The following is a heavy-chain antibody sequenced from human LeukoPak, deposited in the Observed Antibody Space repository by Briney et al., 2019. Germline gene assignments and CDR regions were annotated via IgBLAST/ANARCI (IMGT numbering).Heavy chain of an antibody. CDR1: GFSLSTSGMR. CDR2: IDWDDDK. J-gene: IGHJ5*02. V-gene: IGHV2-70*04. D-gene: IGHD4-17*01. CDR3: ARTNYGDYRNWFDP. Sequence: SGPALVKPTKTLTLTCTFSGFSLSTSGMRVSWIRQPPGKALEWLARIDWDDDKFYSTSLKTRLTISKDTSKNQVVLTMTNMDPVDTATYYCARTNYGDYRNWFDPWGQGTLVTVSS.